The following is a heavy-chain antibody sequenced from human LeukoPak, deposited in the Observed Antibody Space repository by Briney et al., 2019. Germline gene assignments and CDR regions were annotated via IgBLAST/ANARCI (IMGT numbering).Heavy chain of an antibody. D-gene: IGHD3-9*01. CDR3: ARHSETGPFDY. CDR2: ISAYNGNT. V-gene: IGHV1-18*03. CDR1: GYTFTSYG. Sequence: ASVTVSFKASGYTFTSYGISWVRQAPGQGLEWMGWISAYNGNTNYAQKLQGRVPMTTDTSTSTAYMELRSLRSDDMAVYYCARHSETGPFDYWGQGTLVTVSS. J-gene: IGHJ4*02.